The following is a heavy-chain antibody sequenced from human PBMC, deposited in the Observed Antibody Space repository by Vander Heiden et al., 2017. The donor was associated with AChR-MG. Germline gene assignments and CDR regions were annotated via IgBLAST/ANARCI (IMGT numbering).Heavy chain of an antibody. J-gene: IGHJ5*01. V-gene: IGHV1-18*01. Sequence: QVQLVQSGAEVKKPGASVEVSCTASGYTFTTYGISWVRQAPGQGLEWMGWISVYNGDTNYAQNLQDRVTMTTDTSTSTAYMKLRSLTSDDTAVYYCARVAQHDIWTVGDNYFDSWGQGTLVTVSS. CDR1: GYTFTTYG. CDR3: ARVAQHDIWTVGDNYFDS. D-gene: IGHD3-9*01. CDR2: ISVYNGDT.